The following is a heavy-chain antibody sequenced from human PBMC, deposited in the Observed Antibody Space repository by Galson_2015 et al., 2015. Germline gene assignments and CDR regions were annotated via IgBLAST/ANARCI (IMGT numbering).Heavy chain of an antibody. CDR1: GFTFRNAW. J-gene: IGHJ4*02. D-gene: IGHD3-10*01. Sequence: SLRLSCAASGFTFRNAWMSWVRQAPGKGLEWVGRIKRKTGDGTTEYAAPVNGRFTNSSADSKNTLYLQMNSLKTVDPAVYDCDTRLWFGGQWGQGIPVTVSS. CDR3: DTRLWFGGQ. CDR2: IKRKTGDGTT. V-gene: IGHV3-15*01.